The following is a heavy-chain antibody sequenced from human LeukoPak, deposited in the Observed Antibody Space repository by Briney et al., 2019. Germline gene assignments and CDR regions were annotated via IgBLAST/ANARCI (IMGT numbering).Heavy chain of an antibody. V-gene: IGHV6-1*01. CDR2: TYYRSKRFN. D-gene: IGHD3-10*01. Sequence: SQTLSLTCAISGDSVSSKIGPWNWIRQSPSRGLEWLGRTYYRSKRFNDYAVSVQGRITINPDTSKNQFSLQLNSVTPEDTAVYYCARDLDYYGSGSYYNFDYWGQGTLVTVSS. CDR3: ARDLDYYGSGSYYNFDY. J-gene: IGHJ4*02. CDR1: GDSVSSKIGP.